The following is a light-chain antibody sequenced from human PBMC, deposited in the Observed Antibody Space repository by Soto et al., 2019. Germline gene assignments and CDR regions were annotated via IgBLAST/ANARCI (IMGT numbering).Light chain of an antibody. Sequence: QSVLTQRPSVSDGPGQAGTISCTATTTAIHNHDRLSWYQQAPGTAPTPIISDVNNRPSGAPDRFSGSTSGNTASLTISGLQAEDETDYFCSLYTSNGSLIFGPGTKVTVL. CDR3: SLYTSNGSLI. CDR1: TTAIHNHDR. J-gene: IGLJ1*01. V-gene: IGLV2-18*01. CDR2: DVN.